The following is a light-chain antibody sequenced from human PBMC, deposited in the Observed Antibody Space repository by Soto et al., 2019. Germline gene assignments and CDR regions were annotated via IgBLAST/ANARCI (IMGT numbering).Light chain of an antibody. V-gene: IGKV3-11*01. Sequence: EIVLTQSPATLSLSPGERATLSCRASQGLGTYLAWYQQKPGQAPWLLIYDASNRATGIPARFSGSGSGTDFTLIISSLEPEDFAVYYCQQRSNWPISFGQGTRLEIK. CDR3: QQRSNWPIS. CDR1: QGLGTY. J-gene: IGKJ5*01. CDR2: DAS.